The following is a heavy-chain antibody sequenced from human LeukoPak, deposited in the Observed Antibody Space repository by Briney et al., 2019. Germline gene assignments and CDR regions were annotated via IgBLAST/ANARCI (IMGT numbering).Heavy chain of an antibody. Sequence: GRSLRLSCAASGFTFDDYAMHWVRQAPGKGLEWVSGISWNSGSIGYADSVKGRFSISRDNAKNTLYLQMNSLRVEDTAVYYCARGRPHGNDYWGQGTLVTVSS. CDR3: ARGRPHGNDY. CDR1: GFTFDDYA. CDR2: ISWNSGSI. J-gene: IGHJ4*02. V-gene: IGHV3-9*01. D-gene: IGHD4-23*01.